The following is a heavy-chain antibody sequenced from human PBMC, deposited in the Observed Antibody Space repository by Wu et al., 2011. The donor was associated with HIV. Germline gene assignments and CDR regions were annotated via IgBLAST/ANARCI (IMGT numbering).Heavy chain of an antibody. D-gene: IGHD3-3*01. V-gene: IGHV1-69*14. CDR1: GGTFSSYA. J-gene: IGHJ3*02. CDR3: ARESPDFGVVNQAFDI. CDR2: IIPIFGTA. Sequence: QVQLVQSGAEVKKPGSSVKVSCKASGGTFSSYAISWVRQAPGQGLEWMGGIIPIFGTANYAQKFQGRVTITADKSTSTAYMELSSLRSEDTAVYYCARESPDFGVVNQAFDIWGQGQWSPSLQ.